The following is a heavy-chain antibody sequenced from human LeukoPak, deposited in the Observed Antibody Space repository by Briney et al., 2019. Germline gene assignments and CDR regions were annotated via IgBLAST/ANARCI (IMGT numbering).Heavy chain of an antibody. Sequence: SVKVSCKASVGTFGSYAISWVRQAPGQGLEWMGGIIPIFGTANYAQKFQGRVTITADESTSTAYMELSSLRSEDTAVYYCAIKTTVTTLGAYYYYGMDVWGRGTTVTVSS. V-gene: IGHV1-69*13. CDR2: IIPIFGTA. J-gene: IGHJ6*02. D-gene: IGHD4-17*01. CDR3: AIKTTVTTLGAYYYYGMDV. CDR1: VGTFGSYA.